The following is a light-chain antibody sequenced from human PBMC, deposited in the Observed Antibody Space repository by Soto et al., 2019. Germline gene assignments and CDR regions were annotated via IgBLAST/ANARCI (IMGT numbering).Light chain of an antibody. V-gene: IGKV1-39*01. CDR3: QHTFNSPPWT. CDR2: GAS. J-gene: IGKJ1*01. CDR1: QNIDMY. Sequence: DIHMTQSPSSLSASVGDTVTISCRASQNIDMYLNWYQQKPGKAPRVLISGASSLQSGVPSRFSGSGSGTDFTLTINSLQPEDFASYFCQHTFNSPPWTFGQGTKVEVK.